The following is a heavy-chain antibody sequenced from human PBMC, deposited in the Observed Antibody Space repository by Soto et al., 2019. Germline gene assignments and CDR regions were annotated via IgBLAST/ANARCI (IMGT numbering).Heavy chain of an antibody. CDR1: GFTFSSYG. J-gene: IGHJ4*02. V-gene: IGHV3-33*01. CDR3: ARDPKTYCSSTSCLAFDY. CDR2: IWYDGSNK. D-gene: IGHD2-2*01. Sequence: QVQLVESGGGVVQPGRSLRLSCAASGFTFSSYGMYWVRQAPGKGLEWVAVIWYDGSNKYYADSVKGRFTISRDNSKNTLYLQMNSLRAEDTAVYYCARDPKTYCSSTSCLAFDYWGQGTLVTVSS.